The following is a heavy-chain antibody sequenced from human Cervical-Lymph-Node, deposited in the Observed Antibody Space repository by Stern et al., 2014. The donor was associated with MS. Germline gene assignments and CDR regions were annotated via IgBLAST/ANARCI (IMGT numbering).Heavy chain of an antibody. V-gene: IGHV5-51*01. CDR3: ARQRYFDY. CDR1: GYTFTSYW. Sequence: EVQLVESGPEVKRPGESLKISCQASGYTFTSYWIGWVRQMPGKGLEWIAIIFPGGSDIRYSPSFQGQVTFSADKSSSTAYWQWNKLKASDTAIYYCARQRYFDYWGQGTLVTVSS. J-gene: IGHJ4*02. CDR2: IFPGGSDI.